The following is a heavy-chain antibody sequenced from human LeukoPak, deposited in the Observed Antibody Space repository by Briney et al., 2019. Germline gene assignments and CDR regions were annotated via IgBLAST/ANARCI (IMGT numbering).Heavy chain of an antibody. V-gene: IGHV3-30*02. CDR1: GFTFSRSG. J-gene: IGHJ3*02. CDR2: IGYDGSKI. CDR3: AKEGRGGFDI. Sequence: PGGSLRLSCAASGFTFSRSGMHWVRQAPGKGLEWVTFIGYDGSKIYYADSVKGRFTISRDNSKNTLYLQMNSLRPEDTAVYYRAKEGRGGFDIWGQGTMVTVSS. D-gene: IGHD3-16*01.